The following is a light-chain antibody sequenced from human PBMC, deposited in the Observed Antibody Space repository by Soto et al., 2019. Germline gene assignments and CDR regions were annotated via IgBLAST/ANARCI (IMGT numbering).Light chain of an antibody. V-gene: IGKV3-15*01. Sequence: EIVMTQSPAALSVSPGERATLSCRAGQGVTTNFAWYQQKSGQSPRLLIYDVSIRATGVPARFSGTGSETDFTLTISGLKSEDSAVYFCQQYNNWPFSVGQGTRLEIK. J-gene: IGKJ5*01. CDR3: QQYNNWPFS. CDR1: QGVTTN. CDR2: DVS.